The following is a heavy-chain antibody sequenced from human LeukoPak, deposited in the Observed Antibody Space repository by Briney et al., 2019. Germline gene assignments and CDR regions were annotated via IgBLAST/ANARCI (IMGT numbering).Heavy chain of an antibody. Sequence: GGSLRLSCAAPGFTFRNYWMHWVRQAPGKGLVWVSRIKTDGSTTNYADSVKGRFTISRDNAKNTLYLQLNSLRAEDTAVYYCVSAWGTTDDYWGQGTLVTVSS. V-gene: IGHV3-74*01. D-gene: IGHD1-7*01. CDR3: VSAWGTTDDY. CDR1: GFTFRNYW. CDR2: IKTDGSTT. J-gene: IGHJ4*02.